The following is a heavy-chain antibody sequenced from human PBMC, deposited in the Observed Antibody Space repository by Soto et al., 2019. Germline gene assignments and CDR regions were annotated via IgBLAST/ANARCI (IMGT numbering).Heavy chain of an antibody. Sequence: QVQLVESGGGVVQPGRSLRLSCPASGFTFSSYGMHWVRQAPGKGLEWVAVIWYDGSNKYYADSVKGRFTISRDNSKNTLSLQLNSLRAEDTAVYYCAWGSEIYSYYMDVWGKGTTVTVSS. D-gene: IGHD7-27*01. CDR2: IWYDGSNK. CDR3: AWGSEIYSYYMDV. J-gene: IGHJ6*03. V-gene: IGHV3-33*01. CDR1: GFTFSSYG.